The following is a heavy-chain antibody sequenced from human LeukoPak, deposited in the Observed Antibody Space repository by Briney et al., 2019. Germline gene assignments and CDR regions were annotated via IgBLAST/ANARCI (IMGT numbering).Heavy chain of an antibody. CDR2: IKQDGSEK. CDR3: ARDSDGGSHIVDY. CDR1: GFTFSSYW. J-gene: IGHJ4*02. Sequence: GGSLRLSCAASGFTFSSYWMSWVRQALGKGLEWVANIKQDGSEKYYVDSVKGRFTISRDNAKNSLYLQMNSLRAEDTAVYYCARDSDGGSHIVDYWGQGTLVTVSS. D-gene: IGHD2-15*01. V-gene: IGHV3-7*03.